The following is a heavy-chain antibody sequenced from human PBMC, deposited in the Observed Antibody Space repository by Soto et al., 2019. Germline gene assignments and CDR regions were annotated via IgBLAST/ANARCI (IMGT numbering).Heavy chain of an antibody. CDR3: ASVPGSPGYHGLDV. CDR2: IKHDGSEK. D-gene: IGHD6-19*01. CDR1: RLTFSKYW. Sequence: EVQLVESGGGLVQPGGSLRLSCAASRLTFSKYWMTWVRQAPGKGLEWVATIKHDGSEKSNLDSVEGRFTISRDNAKNSLSLQMNSLRVEDTAVYFCASVPGSPGYHGLDVWGQGTTVTVAS. J-gene: IGHJ6*02. V-gene: IGHV3-7*03.